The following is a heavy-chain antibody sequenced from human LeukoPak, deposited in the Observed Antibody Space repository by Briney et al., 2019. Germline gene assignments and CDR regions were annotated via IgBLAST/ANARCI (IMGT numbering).Heavy chain of an antibody. J-gene: IGHJ4*02. V-gene: IGHV3-72*01. CDR1: GFTFSDHY. D-gene: IGHD1-26*01. CDR3: ARSGSYYVSYFDY. Sequence: GGSLRLSCAASGFTFSDHYMDWVRQAPGKGLEWVGRTRNKANSYTTEYAASVKGRFTISRDDSKNSLYLQMNSLKTEDTAVYYCARSGSYYVSYFDYWGQGTLVTVSS. CDR2: TRNKANSYTT.